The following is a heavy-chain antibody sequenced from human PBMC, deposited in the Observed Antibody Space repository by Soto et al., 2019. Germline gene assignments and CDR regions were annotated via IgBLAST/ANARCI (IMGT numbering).Heavy chain of an antibody. V-gene: IGHV1-18*01. CDR2: ISAYNGNT. CDR1: GYTFTSYG. J-gene: IGHJ6*02. CDR3: AREDGINYYYYYGMDV. Sequence: ASVKVSCKASGYTFTSYGISWVRQAPGQGLEWMGWISAYNGNTNYAQKLQGRVTMTTDTSTSTAYMELRSLRSDDTAVYYCAREDGINYYYYYGMDVWGQGTTVTXSS. D-gene: IGHD1-20*01.